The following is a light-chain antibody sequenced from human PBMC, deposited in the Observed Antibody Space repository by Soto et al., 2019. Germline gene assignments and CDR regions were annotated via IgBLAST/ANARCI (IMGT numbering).Light chain of an antibody. Sequence: QSVLTQPPSASGSPGQSVTISCTGTSSDVGGYNYVSWYQQHPGKAPKLMIYEVSQRPSGVPDRFSGSKSGNTASLTVSGLQGEDEADYYCQSYDSSHNYVFGTGTKVTVL. V-gene: IGLV2-8*01. CDR1: SSDVGGYNY. J-gene: IGLJ1*01. CDR3: QSYDSSHNYV. CDR2: EVS.